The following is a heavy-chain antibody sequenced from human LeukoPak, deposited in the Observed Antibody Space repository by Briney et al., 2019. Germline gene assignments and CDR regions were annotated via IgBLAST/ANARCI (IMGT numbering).Heavy chain of an antibody. CDR1: GASISAYY. CDR2: IYYSGGT. V-gene: IGHV4-59*12. J-gene: IGHJ4*02. Sequence: PSETLSLTCTVSGASISAYYWSWVRQPPGKGLEWIGYIYYSGGTNYNPSLKSRVTISVDTSKNQLSLKVTSVTAADTAVYYCARRPDYGAFFDYWGQGTLVTVSS. D-gene: IGHD4-17*01. CDR3: ARRPDYGAFFDY.